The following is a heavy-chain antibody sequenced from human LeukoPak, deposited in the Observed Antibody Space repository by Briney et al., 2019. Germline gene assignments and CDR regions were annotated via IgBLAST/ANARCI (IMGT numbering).Heavy chain of an antibody. Sequence: GGSLRLSCAASGFTFTHYAMSWVRQAPGRGLEWVSDIGATSGTTHYADSVKGRFTIARDNPKNTLYLQMSSLRAEDTAVYYCAKAGINVWNHHFDYWGQGTLVTVSS. CDR2: IGATSGTT. CDR3: AKAGINVWNHHFDY. CDR1: GFTFTHYA. D-gene: IGHD1-1*01. V-gene: IGHV3-23*01. J-gene: IGHJ4*02.